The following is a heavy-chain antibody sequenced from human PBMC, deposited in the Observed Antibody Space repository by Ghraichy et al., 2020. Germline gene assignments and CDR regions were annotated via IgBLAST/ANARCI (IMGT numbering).Heavy chain of an antibody. CDR2: IYYSGST. D-gene: IGHD3-10*01. V-gene: IGHV4-39*01. CDR1: GGSISSSSYY. J-gene: IGHJ4*02. CDR3: ARLLEDYYYTTYYFDY. Sequence: SETLSLTCTVSGGSISSSSYYWGWIRQPPGKGLEWIGSIYYSGSTYYNPSLKSRVTISVDTSKNQFSLKLSSVTAADTAVYYCARLLEDYYYTTYYFDYWGQGTLVTVSS.